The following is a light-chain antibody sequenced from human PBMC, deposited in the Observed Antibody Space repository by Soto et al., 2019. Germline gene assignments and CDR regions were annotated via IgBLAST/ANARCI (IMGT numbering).Light chain of an antibody. Sequence: EVVMAQSPATLSVSPGETATLSCRASQGVRSNLAWYQQKRGQAPRILIYGASARATDIPARFSGSGSGTEFTLTISSLHSEDFAIYFCQQYNNWSITFGGGTKVEI. CDR2: GAS. CDR1: QGVRSN. V-gene: IGKV3-15*01. CDR3: QQYNNWSIT. J-gene: IGKJ4*01.